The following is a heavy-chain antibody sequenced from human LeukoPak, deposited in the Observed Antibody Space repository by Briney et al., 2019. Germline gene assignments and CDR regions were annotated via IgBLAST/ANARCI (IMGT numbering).Heavy chain of an antibody. CDR1: GFTFSSYG. D-gene: IGHD4-17*01. CDR2: IWYDGSNK. CDR3: ARDRATVSPDHAFDI. J-gene: IGHJ3*02. V-gene: IGHV3-33*08. Sequence: QAGGSLRLSCAASGFTFSSYGMHWVRQAPGKGLEWVAVIWYDGSNKYYADSVKGRFTISRDNSKNTLYLQMNSLRAEDTAVYYCARDRATVSPDHAFDIWGQGTMVTVSS.